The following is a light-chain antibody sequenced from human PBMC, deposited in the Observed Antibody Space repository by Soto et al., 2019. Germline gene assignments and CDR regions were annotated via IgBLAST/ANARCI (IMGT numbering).Light chain of an antibody. CDR2: GAS. CDR1: QSVSSSY. J-gene: IGKJ5*01. V-gene: IGKV3-20*01. CDR3: QQYGSSTIT. Sequence: EIVLTQSPATLSLSPGETATLSCRASQSVSSSYLAWYQQKPGQAPRLLIYGASSRATGIPDRFSGSGSGTDFTLTISRLEPEDFAVYYCQQYGSSTITFGQGTRLEIK.